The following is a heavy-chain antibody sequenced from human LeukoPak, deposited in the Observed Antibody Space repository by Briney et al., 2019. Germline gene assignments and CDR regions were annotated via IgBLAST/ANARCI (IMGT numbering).Heavy chain of an antibody. CDR3: ARDMGRAVAGTQDY. CDR2: INPNSGGT. D-gene: IGHD6-19*01. J-gene: IGHJ4*02. CDR1: GYTFTGYY. Sequence: ASVKVSCKASGYTFTGYYMHWLRQAPGQGLEWMGWINPNSGGTNYAQKFQGRVTMTRDTFISTAYMELSRLRSDDTAVYYCARDMGRAVAGTQDYWGQGTLVTVSS. V-gene: IGHV1-2*02.